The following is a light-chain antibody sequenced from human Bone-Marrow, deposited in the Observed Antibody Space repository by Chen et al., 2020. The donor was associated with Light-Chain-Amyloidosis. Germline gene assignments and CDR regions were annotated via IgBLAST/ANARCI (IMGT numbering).Light chain of an antibody. V-gene: IGLV1-47*01. Sequence: QSVLTQPPSASGTPGQRVTITCSGSSPNIGRNYVYWYQQLPGTAPQLLIDRYDQRPSGVPGRFSGAESGTGASLAMGGLRSEDEADDYCAAWDGGLNAWVFGGGTKLSVL. CDR2: RYD. CDR3: AAWDGGLNAWV. J-gene: IGLJ3*02. CDR1: SPNIGRNY.